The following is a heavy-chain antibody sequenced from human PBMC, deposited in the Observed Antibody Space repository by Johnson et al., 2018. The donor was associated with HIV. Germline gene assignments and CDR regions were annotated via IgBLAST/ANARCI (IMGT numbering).Heavy chain of an antibody. D-gene: IGHD2-15*01. CDR3: ALLPPAVCRGGSCYPDAFDI. V-gene: IGHV3-23*04. J-gene: IGHJ3*02. Sequence: VQLVESGGGLVQPGGSLRLSCAASGFTFSSYAMSWVRQAPGKGLEWVSAISGSGGSTYYADSVKGRFTISRDNSKNTLYLQMNSLRAEDTAVYYCALLPPAVCRGGSCYPDAFDIWGQGTMVTVSS. CDR2: ISGSGGST. CDR1: GFTFSSYA.